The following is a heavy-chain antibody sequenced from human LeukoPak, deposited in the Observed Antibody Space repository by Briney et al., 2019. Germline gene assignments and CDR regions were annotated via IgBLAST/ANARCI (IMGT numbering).Heavy chain of an antibody. V-gene: IGHV3-48*03. CDR2: ISSSGSTI. CDR1: GFTFSSYE. CDR3: ARVGAAVADDY. J-gene: IGHJ4*02. D-gene: IGHD6-19*01. Sequence: QPGGSLRLSCAASGFTFSSYEMNWVRQAPGKGLEWVSYISSSGSTIYYADSVKGRFTISRDNAKNSLYLQMNSLRAEDTAVYYCARVGAAVADDYWGQGTLVTVSS.